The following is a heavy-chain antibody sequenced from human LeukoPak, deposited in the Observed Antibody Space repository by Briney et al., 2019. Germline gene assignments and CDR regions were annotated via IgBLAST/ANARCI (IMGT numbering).Heavy chain of an antibody. J-gene: IGHJ4*02. CDR3: AKVGTIAVAGTDY. D-gene: IGHD6-19*01. CDR1: GFTFSSYA. CDR2: ISGSGGTT. V-gene: IGHV3-23*01. Sequence: GGSLRLSCAASGFTFSSYAMSWVRQAPGKGLEWVSAISGSGGTTYYADSVKGRFTISRDNSKNTLYLQMNTLRAEDTAVYYCAKVGTIAVAGTDYWGQGTLVTVSS.